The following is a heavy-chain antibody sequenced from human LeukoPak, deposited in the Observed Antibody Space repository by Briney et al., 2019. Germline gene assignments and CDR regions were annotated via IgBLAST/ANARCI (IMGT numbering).Heavy chain of an antibody. D-gene: IGHD3-16*02. CDR1: GGTFSSYA. CDR3: ATSPGVIRYYYYMDV. J-gene: IGHJ6*03. Sequence: SVKDSCKASGGTFSSYAISWVRQAPGQGLEWMGGIIPIFGTANYAQKFQGRVTITTDESTSTAYMELSSLRSEDTAVYYCATSPGVIRYYYYMDVWGKGTTVTVSS. CDR2: IIPIFGTA. V-gene: IGHV1-69*05.